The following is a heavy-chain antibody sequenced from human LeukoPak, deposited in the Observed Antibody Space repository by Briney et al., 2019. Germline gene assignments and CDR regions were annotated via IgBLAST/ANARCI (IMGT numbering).Heavy chain of an antibody. CDR2: ISAYNGNT. CDR3: AREGYCSSTSCEKVGYYYYYGMDV. J-gene: IGHJ6*02. D-gene: IGHD2-2*01. Sequence: ASVKVSCKASGYTFTSYGISWVRQAPGQGLEWKGWISAYNGNTNYAQKLQGRVTMTTDTSTSTAYMELRSLRSDDTAVYYCAREGYCSSTSCEKVGYYYYYGMDVWGQGTTVTVSS. V-gene: IGHV1-18*01. CDR1: GYTFTSYG.